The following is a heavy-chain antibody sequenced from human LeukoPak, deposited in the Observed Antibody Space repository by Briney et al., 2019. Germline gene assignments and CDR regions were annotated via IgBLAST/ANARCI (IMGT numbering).Heavy chain of an antibody. V-gene: IGHV1-46*01. CDR2: INPSGGST. D-gene: IGHD3-3*01. J-gene: IGHJ3*02. Sequence: GASVKVSCKASGYTFTSYYMHWVRQAPGQGLEWMGIINPSGGSTSYAQKFQGRVTITRNTSISTAYMELSSLRSEDTAVYYCARAGPHSPFWSGYNEPQPDAFDIWGQGTMVTVSS. CDR3: ARAGPHSPFWSGYNEPQPDAFDI. CDR1: GYTFTSYY.